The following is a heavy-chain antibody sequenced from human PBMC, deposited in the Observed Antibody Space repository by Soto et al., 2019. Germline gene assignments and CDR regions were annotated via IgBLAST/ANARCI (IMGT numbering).Heavy chain of an antibody. CDR2: ISASAIST. CDR1: GFTFSSYA. J-gene: IGHJ4*02. Sequence: GGSLRLSCAASGFTFSSYAMSWVRQAPGKGLEWVSAISASAISTYYADSVKGRFTISRDSSKNTLYLQMNSLRPEDTAVYYCAKVDGNWGHFEYWGQGTLVTVSS. V-gene: IGHV3-23*01. D-gene: IGHD7-27*01. CDR3: AKVDGNWGHFEY.